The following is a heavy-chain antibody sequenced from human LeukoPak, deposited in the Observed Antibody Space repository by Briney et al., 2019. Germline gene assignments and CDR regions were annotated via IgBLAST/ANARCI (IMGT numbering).Heavy chain of an antibody. D-gene: IGHD2-2*01. Sequence: SETLSLTCTVSGGSISSSSYYWGWIRQPPGKGLEWIGSIYYSGSTYYNPSLKSRVTISVDTSKNQFSLKLSSATAADTAVYYCASLVVVVPAATYYFDYWGQGTLVTVSS. J-gene: IGHJ4*02. CDR1: GGSISSSSYY. CDR2: IYYSGST. CDR3: ASLVVVVPAATYYFDY. V-gene: IGHV4-39*01.